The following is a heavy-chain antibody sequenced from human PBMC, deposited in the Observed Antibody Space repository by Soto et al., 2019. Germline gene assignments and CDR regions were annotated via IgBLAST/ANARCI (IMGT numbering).Heavy chain of an antibody. J-gene: IGHJ4*02. CDR2: LIPIFGTA. CDR1: GGTFSSYA. Sequence: QVQLVQSGAEVKKPGSSVKVSCKASGGTFSSYAISWVRQAPGQGLEWMGGLIPIFGTANYAQKFQGRVTITADESTSTAYMELSSLRSEDTAVYYCARATYYYDSSGYYYPQYYFDYWGQGTLVTVSS. V-gene: IGHV1-69*01. CDR3: ARATYYYDSSGYYYPQYYFDY. D-gene: IGHD3-22*01.